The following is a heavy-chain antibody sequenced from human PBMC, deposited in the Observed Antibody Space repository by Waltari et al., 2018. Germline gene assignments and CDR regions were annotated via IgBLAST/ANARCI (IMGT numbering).Heavy chain of an antibody. J-gene: IGHJ2*01. CDR2: IYTSGST. V-gene: IGHV4-4*07. D-gene: IGHD2-2*01. CDR1: GGSIRSYY. CDR3: ASARYCSSTSCYHWYFDL. Sequence: QLKLQESGPGLVKPSETLPLTCTVSGGSIRSYYWSWTRQPARQGLEWIGRIYTSGSTNYNPSLKSRVTMSVDTSKNQFSLKLSSVTAADTAVYYCASARYCSSTSCYHWYFDLWGRGTLVTVSS.